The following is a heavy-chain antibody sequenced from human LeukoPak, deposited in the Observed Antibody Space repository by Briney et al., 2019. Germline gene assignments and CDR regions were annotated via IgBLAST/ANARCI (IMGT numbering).Heavy chain of an antibody. CDR2: INPNNGGT. CDR1: RYTFIDYY. CDR3: ARTSSGWYRDDAFDI. V-gene: IGHV1-2*02. J-gene: IGHJ3*02. Sequence: ASVKVSCKASRYTFIDYYIHWVRQAPGQGLEWMGWINPNNGGTNYAQKFQGRVTMTRDTSISTAYMELSRLRSDDTAVYYCARTSSGWYRDDAFDIWGQGTMVTVSS. D-gene: IGHD6-19*01.